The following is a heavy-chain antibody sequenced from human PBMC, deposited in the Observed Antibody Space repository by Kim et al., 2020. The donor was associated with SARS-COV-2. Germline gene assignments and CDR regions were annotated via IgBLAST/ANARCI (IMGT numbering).Heavy chain of an antibody. V-gene: IGHV3-23*01. J-gene: IGHJ4*02. D-gene: IGHD3-10*01. Sequence: SVKGRFTISRDNSKNTLYLQMNSLRAEDTAVYYCAKNVLLWFGDKVGFDYWGQGTLVTVSS. CDR3: AKNVLLWFGDKVGFDY.